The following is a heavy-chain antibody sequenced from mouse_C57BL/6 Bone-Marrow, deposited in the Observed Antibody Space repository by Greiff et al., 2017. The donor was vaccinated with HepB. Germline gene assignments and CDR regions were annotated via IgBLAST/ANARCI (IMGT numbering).Heavy chain of an antibody. J-gene: IGHJ3*01. CDR1: GFTFSSYA. CDR2: ISDGGSYT. V-gene: IGHV5-4*03. D-gene: IGHD1-1*01. CDR3: ARAPYGSSEAWFAY. Sequence: EVKVVESGGGLVKPGGSLKLSCAASGFTFSSYAMSWVRQTPEKRLEWVATISDGGSYTYYPDNVKGRFTISRDNAKNNLYLQMSHLKSEDTAMYYGARAPYGSSEAWFAYWGQGTLVTVSA.